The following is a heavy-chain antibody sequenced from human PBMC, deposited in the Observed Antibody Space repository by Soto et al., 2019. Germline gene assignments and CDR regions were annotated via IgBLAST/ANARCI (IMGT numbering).Heavy chain of an antibody. D-gene: IGHD3-9*01. CDR1: GFTFSNYY. CDR3: SRENWFQDY. J-gene: IGHJ4*02. V-gene: IGHV3-7*03. Sequence: GGYLRLSCAASGFTFSNYYMTWVRQAPGKGLEWVASIKYDGNEQNYVDSVKGRFTISRDNAKNSLYLQMNSLRAEDTALYYCSRENWFQDYWGQGTLVTVSS. CDR2: IKYDGNEQ.